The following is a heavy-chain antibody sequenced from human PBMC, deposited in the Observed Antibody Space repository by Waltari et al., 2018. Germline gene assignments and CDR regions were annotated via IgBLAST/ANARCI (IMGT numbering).Heavy chain of an antibody. CDR1: GGSISSGSYY. J-gene: IGHJ4*02. Sequence: QVQLQESGPGLVKPSQTLSLTCTVSGGSISSGSYYGSWIRQPAGKGLEWIGYIYTSGSTNYNPSLKSRVTISVDTSKNQFSLKLSSVTAADTAVYYCAREGGYCSGGSCYDYWGQGTLVTVSS. CDR3: AREGGYCSGGSCYDY. D-gene: IGHD2-15*01. V-gene: IGHV4-61*09. CDR2: IYTSGST.